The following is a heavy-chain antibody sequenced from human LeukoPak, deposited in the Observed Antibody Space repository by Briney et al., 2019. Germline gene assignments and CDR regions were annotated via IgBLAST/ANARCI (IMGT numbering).Heavy chain of an antibody. V-gene: IGHV1-18*01. CDR1: GYTFTSYG. Sequence: ASMKVSCKASGYTFTSYGISWMRQAPGQGLEWMGWISAYNGNTNYAQKLQGRVTMTTDTSTSTAYMELRSLRSDDTAVYYCARDVPSDYYFDYWGQGTLVTVSS. J-gene: IGHJ4*02. CDR2: ISAYNGNT. D-gene: IGHD2-21*02. CDR3: ARDVPSDYYFDY.